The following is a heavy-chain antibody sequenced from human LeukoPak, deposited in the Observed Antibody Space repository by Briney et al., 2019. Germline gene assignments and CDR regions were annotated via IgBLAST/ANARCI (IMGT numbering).Heavy chain of an antibody. CDR3: TRAGPREYSGCDL. D-gene: IGHD5-12*01. J-gene: IGHJ3*01. CDR1: GGSISSYY. CDR2: IYYSGST. V-gene: IGHV4-59*08. Sequence: SETLSLTCTVSGGSISSYYWSWIRQPPGKGLEWIGYIYYSGSTNYNPSLKSRVTISVDTSKNQFSLKLSSVTAADTAVYYCTRAGPREYSGCDLWGQGTMVTVSS.